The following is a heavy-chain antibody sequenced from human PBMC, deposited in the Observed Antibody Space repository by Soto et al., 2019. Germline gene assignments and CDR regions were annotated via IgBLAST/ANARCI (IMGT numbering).Heavy chain of an antibody. Sequence: QVQLVQSGAEVKKPGASVKVSCKASGYTFTSYGISWVRQAPGQGLEWMGRISAYNGNTNYAQKLQGRVTMTTDTXTSTVYRELRSLRSDDTAVYYWARVVGALGHWFDPWGQGTLVTVSS. D-gene: IGHD2-15*01. CDR3: ARVVGALGHWFDP. J-gene: IGHJ5*02. CDR1: GYTFTSYG. CDR2: ISAYNGNT. V-gene: IGHV1-18*01.